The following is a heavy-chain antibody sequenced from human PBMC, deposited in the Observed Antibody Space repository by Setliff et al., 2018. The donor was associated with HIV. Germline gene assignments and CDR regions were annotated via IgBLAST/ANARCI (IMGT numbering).Heavy chain of an antibody. J-gene: IGHJ6*03. CDR1: GGSTNSGCYS. D-gene: IGHD3-9*01. Sequence: SETLSLTCTVSGGSTNSGCYSWTWVRHVQGKGLEWIGFVFYTGATYSSPSLKSRITMSVDTSRNQFSLKVNSVTAADTAVYYCARGIRDSCEGSPYYSYCYMDVWGTGTTVTVSS. CDR3: ARGIRDSCEGSPYYSYCYMDV. CDR2: VFYTGAT. V-gene: IGHV4-31*03.